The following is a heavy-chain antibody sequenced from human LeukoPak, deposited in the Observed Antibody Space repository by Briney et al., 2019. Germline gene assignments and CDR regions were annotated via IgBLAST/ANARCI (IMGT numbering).Heavy chain of an antibody. D-gene: IGHD2-15*01. CDR3: ASTGYCIGGSCYSNYFDH. CDR1: GVSITSFY. V-gene: IGHV4-59*08. Sequence: SETLSLTCTVSGVSITSFYWSWIRQPPGKGLEWIGYIYFSGSTNYNPSLKSRVTVSLDTTKNQVSLKLSSVSAADTAVYYCASTGYCIGGSCYSNYFDHWGLGTLVTVSS. CDR2: IYFSGST. J-gene: IGHJ4*02.